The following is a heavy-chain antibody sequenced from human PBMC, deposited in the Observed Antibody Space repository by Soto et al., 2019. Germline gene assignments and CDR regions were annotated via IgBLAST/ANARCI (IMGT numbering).Heavy chain of an antibody. CDR3: AITSAAGIFX. Sequence: SDTLSLTFTVSGGSISSISYYWGWIRQPPGKGLELIGSVYYSGSTYYNPSLKSRVTISVDTSKNQFSLKLSSVTAAETAVYYCAITSAAGIFXWGQVTLFTVSX. V-gene: IGHV4-39*01. CDR2: VYYSGST. D-gene: IGHD6-13*01. J-gene: IGHJ4*02. CDR1: GGSISSISYY.